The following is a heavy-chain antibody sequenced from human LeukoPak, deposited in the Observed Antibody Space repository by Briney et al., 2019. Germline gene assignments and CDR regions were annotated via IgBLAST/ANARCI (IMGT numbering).Heavy chain of an antibody. CDR3: ARGGVVAAPGDAFDI. D-gene: IGHD2-15*01. CDR1: GYSISSGYY. CDR2: IYHSGST. V-gene: IGHV4-38-2*01. Sequence: SETLSLTCAVSGYSISSGYYWGWIRQPPGKGLEWIGSIYHSGSTYYNPSLKSRVTISADTSKNQFSLRLSSVTAADTALYYCARGGVVAAPGDAFDIWGPGTMVTVFS. J-gene: IGHJ3*02.